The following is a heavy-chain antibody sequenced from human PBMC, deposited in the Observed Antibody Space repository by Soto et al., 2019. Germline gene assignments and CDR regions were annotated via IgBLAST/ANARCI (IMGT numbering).Heavy chain of an antibody. V-gene: IGHV4-34*01. CDR1: GGSFSGYY. J-gene: IGHJ5*02. D-gene: IGHD4-17*01. CDR2: INHSGST. CDR3: GRHYLGTAHGRLHL. Sequence: SETLSLTWAVYGGSFSGYYWIWIRQPPGKGLEWIGEINHSGSTYYNPSLGSRVTLSVDTSKSQFSLTLSPVTAADTALYYCGRHYLGTAHGRLHLWGQGTLVTVSS.